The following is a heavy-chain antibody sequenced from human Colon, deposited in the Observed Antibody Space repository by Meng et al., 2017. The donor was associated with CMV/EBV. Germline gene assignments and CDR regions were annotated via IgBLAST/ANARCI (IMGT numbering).Heavy chain of an antibody. CDR2: INSDGSST. CDR1: GFTFSSHW. V-gene: IGHV3-74*01. J-gene: IGHJ4*02. Sequence: VGSGECLVQPGGSLRVSCAAAGFTFSSHWMHWVRQAPGKGLVWVSRINSDGSSTSYADSVKGRFTISRDNAKNTLYLQMNSLRVEDTAVYYCARERVSGSYLDDYWGQGTLVTVSS. D-gene: IGHD1-26*01. CDR3: ARERVSGSYLDDY.